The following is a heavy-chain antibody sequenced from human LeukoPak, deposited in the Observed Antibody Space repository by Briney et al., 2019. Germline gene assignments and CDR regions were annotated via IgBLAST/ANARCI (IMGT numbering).Heavy chain of an antibody. CDR3: ARIPMVRGLRGGDYFDY. D-gene: IGHD3-10*01. V-gene: IGHV2-5*02. CDR1: GFSLRTRGVG. CDR2: IYLDDDK. J-gene: IGHJ4*02. Sequence: SGPTLLNPPPTLTLTCTFSGFSLRTRGVGVGWIRQPPGKALEWLALIYLDDDKRYSPSRKSRLTITKDTSKNQVVLTVTNMDPVDTATYYCARIPMVRGLRGGDYFDYWGQGTLVTVSS.